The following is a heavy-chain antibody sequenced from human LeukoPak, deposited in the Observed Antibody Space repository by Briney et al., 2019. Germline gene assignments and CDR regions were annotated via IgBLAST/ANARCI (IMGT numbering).Heavy chain of an antibody. J-gene: IGHJ5*02. CDR1: TFTFSDYW. CDR3: VRDLYSDYNWFDP. CDR2: ISDDGSST. D-gene: IGHD4-11*01. V-gene: IGHV3-74*01. Sequence: AGGSLRLSCAASTFTFSDYWMHWVRQAPGKGLVWVSRISDDGSSTTYADSVRGRFTISRDNAKNTLYLQMNSPRVEDTAMYYCVRDLYSDYNWFDPWGQGTLVTVSS.